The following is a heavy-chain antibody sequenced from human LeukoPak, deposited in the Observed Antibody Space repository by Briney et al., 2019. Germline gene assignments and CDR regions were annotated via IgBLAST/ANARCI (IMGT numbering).Heavy chain of an antibody. Sequence: SETLSLTCTVSGGSISSYYWSWIRQPPGKGLEWIGYIYYSGSTNYNPSLKSRVTISVDTSKNQFSLKLSSVTAADTAVYYCARRVAAPTIWGQGTLVTVSS. J-gene: IGHJ4*02. D-gene: IGHD6-6*01. CDR3: ARRVAAPTI. CDR1: GGSISSYY. V-gene: IGHV4-59*08. CDR2: IYYSGST.